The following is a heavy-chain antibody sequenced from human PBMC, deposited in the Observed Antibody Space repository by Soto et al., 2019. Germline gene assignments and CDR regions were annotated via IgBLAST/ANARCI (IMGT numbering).Heavy chain of an antibody. D-gene: IGHD3-9*01. CDR1: GGSFSGYY. Sequence: SETLSLTCAVYGGSFSGYYWSWIRQPPGKGLEWIGEINHSGSTNYNPSLKSRVTISVDTSKNQFSLKLSSVTAADTAVYHCAIQTGPWGQGNLVTVSS. V-gene: IGHV4-34*01. J-gene: IGHJ5*02. CDR3: AIQTGP. CDR2: INHSGST.